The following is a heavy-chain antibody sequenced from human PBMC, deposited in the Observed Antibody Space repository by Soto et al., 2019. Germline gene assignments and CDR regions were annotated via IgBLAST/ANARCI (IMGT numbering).Heavy chain of an antibody. D-gene: IGHD3-22*01. V-gene: IGHV1-3*04. CDR2: INTGNGNT. CDR3: ARDHYYYYDTSGYYSY. CDR1: GYSFTSHF. Sequence: QVQLVQSGAEVKKPGASMKVSCRTSGYSFTSHFIHWVRQAPGQRREWMGWINTGNGNTRYSENLEGRVTITRATSASTVYMELSSLRSEDTAVYYCARDHYYYYDTSGYYSYWGQGTLVTVSS. J-gene: IGHJ4*02.